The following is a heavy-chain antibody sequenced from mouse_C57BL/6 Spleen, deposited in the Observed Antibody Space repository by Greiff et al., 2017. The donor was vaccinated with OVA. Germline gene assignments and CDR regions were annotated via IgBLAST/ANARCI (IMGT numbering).Heavy chain of an antibody. CDR2: ISYDGSN. CDR1: GYSITSGYY. J-gene: IGHJ3*01. Sequence: ESGPGLVKPSQSLSLTCSVTGYSITSGYYWNWIRQFPGNKLEWMGYISYDGSNNYNPSLKNRISITRDTSKNQFFLKLNSVTTEDTATYYCARGIYYGNYFAYWGQGTLVTVSA. CDR3: ARGIYYGNYFAY. D-gene: IGHD2-1*01. V-gene: IGHV3-6*01.